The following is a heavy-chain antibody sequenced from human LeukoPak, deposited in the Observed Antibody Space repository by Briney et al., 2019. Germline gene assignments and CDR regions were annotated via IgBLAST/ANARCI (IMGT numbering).Heavy chain of an antibody. CDR2: ISTTSTTI. CDR1: GFTFSDYS. Sequence: GGSLRLSCAASGFTFSDYSMNWVRQAPGKGLEWVSYISTTSTTIYYPDSVKGRFTISRDNAKNSLYLQMNSLRAEDTAVYYCARQGSPSGYRDAFDIWGQGTLVTVSS. J-gene: IGHJ3*02. CDR3: ARQGSPSGYRDAFDI. D-gene: IGHD3-3*01. V-gene: IGHV3-48*01.